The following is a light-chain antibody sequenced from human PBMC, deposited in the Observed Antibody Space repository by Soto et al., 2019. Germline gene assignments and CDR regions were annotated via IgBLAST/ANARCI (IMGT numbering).Light chain of an antibody. V-gene: IGKV3-11*01. Sequence: EIVLTQSPATLSLSPGERATLSCRASQSVGSSLAWFQQKPGQAPRLLIYGASNRATGIPATFSGSGSGTDFTLTISSLEPEDFAVYLCHQRSDWPFTFGPGTTVDIK. CDR2: GAS. CDR3: HQRSDWPFT. J-gene: IGKJ3*01. CDR1: QSVGSS.